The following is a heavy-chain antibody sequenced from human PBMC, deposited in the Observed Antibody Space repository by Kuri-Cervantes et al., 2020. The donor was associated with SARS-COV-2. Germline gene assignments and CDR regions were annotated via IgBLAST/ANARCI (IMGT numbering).Heavy chain of an antibody. D-gene: IGHD3-22*01. V-gene: IGHV3-48*03. CDR1: GFTFDDYG. Sequence: GGSLRLSCAASGFTFDDYGMSWVRQAPGKGLEWVSYISSSGSTIYYADSVKGRFTISRDNAKNSLYLQMNSLRAEDTAVYYCARSYDSSGYYYSGSAYYFDYWGQGTLVTVSS. CDR3: ARSYDSSGYYYSGSAYYFDY. J-gene: IGHJ4*02. CDR2: ISSSGSTI.